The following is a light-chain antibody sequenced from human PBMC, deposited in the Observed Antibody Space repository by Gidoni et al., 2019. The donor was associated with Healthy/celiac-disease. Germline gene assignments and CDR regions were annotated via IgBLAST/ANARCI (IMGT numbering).Light chain of an antibody. Sequence: DVPMSRSPSSLSASVGDRVTITCRASQGISNSLAWYQQKPGKAPKLLLYAASRLESGVPSRFSGSGTGTDYTLTISSLQPEDFATYYCQQYYSTFWTFGQGTKVEIK. J-gene: IGKJ1*01. CDR3: QQYYSTFWT. CDR1: QGISNS. CDR2: AAS. V-gene: IGKV1-NL1*01.